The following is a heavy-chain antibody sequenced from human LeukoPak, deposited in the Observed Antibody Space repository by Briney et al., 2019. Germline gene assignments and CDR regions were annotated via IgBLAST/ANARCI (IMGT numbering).Heavy chain of an antibody. Sequence: GGSLRLSCAASGFTFSSYSMNWVRQAPGKGLEWVSSISSSSSYIYYADSVKGRFTISRDNAKNSLYLQMNSLRAEDTAVYYCAQQVGYCSSGSCYFTYWGQGTLVTVSS. CDR2: ISSSSSYI. J-gene: IGHJ1*01. CDR1: GFTFSSYS. CDR3: AQQVGYCSSGSCYFTY. V-gene: IGHV3-21*04. D-gene: IGHD2-15*01.